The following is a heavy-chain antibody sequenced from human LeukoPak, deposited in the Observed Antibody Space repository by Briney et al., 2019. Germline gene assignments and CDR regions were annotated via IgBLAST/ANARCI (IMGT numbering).Heavy chain of an antibody. CDR1: GFTFSSYS. CDR2: IKQDGSEK. CDR3: ARAYGSGSYSPDY. D-gene: IGHD3-10*01. Sequence: GGSLRLSCAASGFTFSSYSMNWVRQAPGKGLEWVANIKQDGSEKYYVDSMKGRFTISRDNAKNSLYLQMNSLRAEDTAVYYCARAYGSGSYSPDYWGQGTLVTVSS. V-gene: IGHV3-7*01. J-gene: IGHJ4*02.